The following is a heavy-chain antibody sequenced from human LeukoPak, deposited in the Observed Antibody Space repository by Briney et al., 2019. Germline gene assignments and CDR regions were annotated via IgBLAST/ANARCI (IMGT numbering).Heavy chain of an antibody. V-gene: IGHV1-8*01. Sequence: ASVKVSCKASGYTFTSYDINWVRQAAGQGLEWMGWMNPNSGNTGYAQKFQGRVTMTRNTSISTAYMELSSLRAEDTAVYYCARDQGYSYGTGHAFDIWGQGTMVTVSS. CDR3: ARDQGYSYGTGHAFDI. CDR2: MNPNSGNT. J-gene: IGHJ3*02. CDR1: GYTFTSYD. D-gene: IGHD5-18*01.